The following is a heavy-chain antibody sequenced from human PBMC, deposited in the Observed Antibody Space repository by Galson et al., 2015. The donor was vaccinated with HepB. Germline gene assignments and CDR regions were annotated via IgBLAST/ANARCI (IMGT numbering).Heavy chain of an antibody. V-gene: IGHV3-21*04. CDR1: GFTFSSYS. D-gene: IGHD2-15*01. J-gene: IGHJ1*01. CDR2: ISSRSYI. CDR3: ARVGGYCSGGSCYFGFQP. Sequence: SLRLSCAASGFTFSSYSMNWVRQAPGKGLEWVSSISSRSYINYAEPEKGRLTISRDNAKNTTSLQMNSLRSEDTAVVYCARVGGYCSGGSCYFGFQPWGQGTLVTVSS.